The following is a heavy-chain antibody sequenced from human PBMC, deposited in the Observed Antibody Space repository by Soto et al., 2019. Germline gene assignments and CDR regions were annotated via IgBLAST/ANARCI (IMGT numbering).Heavy chain of an antibody. J-gene: IGHJ4*02. Sequence: YGWSWIRQPPGKRLERIGYINYSGSTNYNPSLKSRVTISVDTSKNQFSLKLSSVTAADTAVYYCARSDGRYWGQGTLVTVSS. CDR2: INYSGST. CDR1: YG. CDR3: ARSDGRY. V-gene: IGHV4-59*01.